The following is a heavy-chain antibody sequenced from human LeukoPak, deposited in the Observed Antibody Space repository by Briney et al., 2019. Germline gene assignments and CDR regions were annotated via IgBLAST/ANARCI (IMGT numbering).Heavy chain of an antibody. CDR2: ISGSGGST. CDR1: GFTFSSYA. J-gene: IGHJ4*02. CDR3: AKLPRWFGELLTYYFDY. D-gene: IGHD3-10*01. V-gene: IGHV3-23*01. Sequence: GGSLRLSCAASGFTFSSYAMSWVRQAPGKGLEWVSAISGSGGSTYYADSVKGRFTISRDNSKNTLYLQMNSLRAEDTAVYYCAKLPRWFGELLTYYFDYWGQGTLVTVSS.